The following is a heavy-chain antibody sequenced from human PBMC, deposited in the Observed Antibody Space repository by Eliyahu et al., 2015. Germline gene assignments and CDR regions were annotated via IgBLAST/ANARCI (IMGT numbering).Heavy chain of an antibody. D-gene: IGHD2-21*02. V-gene: IGHV4-31*03. Sequence: QVQLQESGPGLVKPSQTLSLSCTVSGGSVSSGNYLWTWIRQHPGKGLEWIGYIEESGSTFYNPSLNGRMTISLDTSKNQISLNLYSTTAADTAVYYCARACGGDCFFGWYFDLWGRGNLVTVSS. CDR1: GGSVSSGNYL. J-gene: IGHJ2*01. CDR2: IEESGST. CDR3: ARACGGDCFFGWYFDL.